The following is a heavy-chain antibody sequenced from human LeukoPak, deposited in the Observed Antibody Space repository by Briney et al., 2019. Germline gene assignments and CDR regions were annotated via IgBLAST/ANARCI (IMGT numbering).Heavy chain of an antibody. V-gene: IGHV3-7*01. CDR3: ARFIDY. Sequence: GGALRLSFSASCFPFSSYWMSWVRPAPGKGLGWVANIKQDGSEKYYVDSVKGRFTISRDNAKNSLYLQMNSLRAEDTAVYYCARFIDYWGQGTLVTVSS. CDR2: IKQDGSEK. J-gene: IGHJ4*02. CDR1: CFPFSSYW.